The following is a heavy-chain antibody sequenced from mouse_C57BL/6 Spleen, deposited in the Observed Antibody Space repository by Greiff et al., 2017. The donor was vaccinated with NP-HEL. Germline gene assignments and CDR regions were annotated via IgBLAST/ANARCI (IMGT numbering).Heavy chain of an antibody. CDR3: ARVLLRYYYFDY. J-gene: IGHJ2*01. Sequence: EVKLVESEGGLVQPGSSMKLSCTASGFTFSDYYMAWVRQVPEKGLEWVANINYDGSSTYYLDSLKSRFIISRDNAKNILYLQMSSLKSEDTATYYCARVLLRYYYFDYWGQGTTLTVSS. V-gene: IGHV5-16*01. D-gene: IGHD1-1*01. CDR2: INYDGSST. CDR1: GFTFSDYY.